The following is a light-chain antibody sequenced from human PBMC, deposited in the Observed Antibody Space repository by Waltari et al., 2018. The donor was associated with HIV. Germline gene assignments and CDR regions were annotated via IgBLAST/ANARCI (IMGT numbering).Light chain of an antibody. CDR2: GAS. CDR1: QSVSSN. Sequence: LMTQSQATLSVSPGERATLSCRASQSVSSNLAWYQQKPGQAPRLLIHGASTRATGIPVRFSGSGFGTDFALTISSLQSEDFAVYYFQQYNNWPPWTFGQGTKGEIK. V-gene: IGKV3-15*01. J-gene: IGKJ1*01. CDR3: QQYNNWPPWT.